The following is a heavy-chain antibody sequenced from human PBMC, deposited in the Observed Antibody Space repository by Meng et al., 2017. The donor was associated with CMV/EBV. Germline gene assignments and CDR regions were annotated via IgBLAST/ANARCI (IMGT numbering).Heavy chain of an antibody. Sequence: GSLRLSCAVYGGSFSGYYWGWIRQPPGKGLEWIGEINHSGSTNYNPPLKSRVTISVDTSKNQFSLKLSSVTAADTAVYYCSREYCSSTSCYSDAFDIWGQGTMVTVSS. V-gene: IGHV4-34*01. CDR2: INHSGST. CDR1: GGSFSGYY. J-gene: IGHJ3*02. CDR3: SREYCSSTSCYSDAFDI. D-gene: IGHD2-2*01.